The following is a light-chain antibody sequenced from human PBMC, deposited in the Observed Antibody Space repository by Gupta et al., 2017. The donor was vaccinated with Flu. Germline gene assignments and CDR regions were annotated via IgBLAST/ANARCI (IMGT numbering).Light chain of an antibody. CDR2: EAS. J-gene: IGKJ2*01. CDR3: QHDNNAPLT. V-gene: IGKV1-5*03. CDR1: QSISSR. Sequence: IQMTQSPSTLSASVGDRVTITCRASQSISSRLAWYQQKPGKAPKLLIYEASRLESGVPSRFSGSGSGTEFTLTISSLQPDDFATYYCQHDNNAPLTFGQWTKLDIK.